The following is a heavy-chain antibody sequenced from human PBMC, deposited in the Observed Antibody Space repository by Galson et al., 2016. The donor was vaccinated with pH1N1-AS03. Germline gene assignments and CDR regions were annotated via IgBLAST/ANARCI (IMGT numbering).Heavy chain of an antibody. V-gene: IGHV3-21*01. CDR1: GFTFSSFS. D-gene: IGHD5-24*01. J-gene: IGHJ4*02. Sequence: SLRLSCAASGFTFSSFSMNWFRQTPERGLEWVAAITDSSNYIYYTESVKGRFTISRDNAKNSLYPQMNSLRVEDTAFYYCVRGWVRQFFDYWGQGTLVTVSS. CDR3: VRGWVRQFFDY. CDR2: ITDSSNYI.